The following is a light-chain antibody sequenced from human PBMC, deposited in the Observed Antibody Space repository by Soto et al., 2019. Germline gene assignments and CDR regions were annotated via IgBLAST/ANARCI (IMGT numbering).Light chain of an antibody. J-gene: IGKJ4*01. V-gene: IGKV3-20*01. CDR2: GAS. CDR3: PQSVSSPAT. Sequence: VVTQSPAALSVSPGARATLSCRASQSVGSDLVWYRQKPGQAPRLLISGASTRATGIPDRFSGSGSGTDFTLTISRLQPEDFAVYYCPQSVSSPATFGGGTKVDI. CDR1: QSVGSD.